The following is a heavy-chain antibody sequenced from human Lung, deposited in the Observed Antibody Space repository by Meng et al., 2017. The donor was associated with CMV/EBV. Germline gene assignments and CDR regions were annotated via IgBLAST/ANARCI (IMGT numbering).Heavy chain of an antibody. Sequence: SGFTVSNYGRHWVGRAPGKGLEWLAVISNDGSNKHYADSVKGRFTISRDNSKNTLNLQMNSLRPEDTSVYYCAKDLKAYGDYYFDYWGQGILVTVSS. CDR2: ISNDGSNK. CDR3: AKDLKAYGDYYFDY. V-gene: IGHV3-30*18. J-gene: IGHJ4*02. CDR1: GFTVSNYG. D-gene: IGHD4-17*01.